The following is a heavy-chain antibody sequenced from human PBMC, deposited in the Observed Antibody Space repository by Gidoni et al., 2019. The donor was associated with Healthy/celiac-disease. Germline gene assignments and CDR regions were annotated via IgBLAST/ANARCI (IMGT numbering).Heavy chain of an antibody. Sequence: EVQLVESGGGLVQPGRSLRLSCTASGFTLGDCAMSWFRQAPGKGLEWVGFIRSKAYGGTTEYAASVKGRFTISRDDSKSIAYLQMNSLKTEDTAVYYCTTPWRYFDWLGGYWGQGTLVTVSS. CDR1: GFTLGDCA. CDR3: TTPWRYFDWLGGY. J-gene: IGHJ4*02. D-gene: IGHD3-9*01. V-gene: IGHV3-49*03. CDR2: IRSKAYGGTT.